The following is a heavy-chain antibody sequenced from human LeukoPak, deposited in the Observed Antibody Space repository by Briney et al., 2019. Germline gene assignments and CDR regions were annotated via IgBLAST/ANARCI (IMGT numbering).Heavy chain of an antibody. CDR1: GYTFTSYG. D-gene: IGHD3-22*01. J-gene: IGHJ3*02. Sequence: GAAVKVSCKASGYTFTSYGISWVRQAPGQGLEWMGWISAYNGNTNDAQKLQGRVTMTTDTSTSTAYMELRSLRSDDTAVYYCARDRYYDSSADDAFDIWGQGTMVTVSS. V-gene: IGHV1-18*01. CDR2: ISAYNGNT. CDR3: ARDRYYDSSADDAFDI.